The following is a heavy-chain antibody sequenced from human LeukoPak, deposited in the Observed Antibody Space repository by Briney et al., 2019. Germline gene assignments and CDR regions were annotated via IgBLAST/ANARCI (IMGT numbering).Heavy chain of an antibody. CDR3: ARGSMVRGVFGIDY. CDR1: GFTFSNYE. Sequence: GGSLRLSCAASGFTFSNYEMNWVRQAPGKGLEWVSYTSTGGRTIYYADSVKGRFTISRDNDKNSLYLQMNTLRAEDTAVYYCARGSMVRGVFGIDYWGQGTLVTVSS. D-gene: IGHD3-10*01. J-gene: IGHJ4*02. CDR2: TSTGGRTI. V-gene: IGHV3-48*03.